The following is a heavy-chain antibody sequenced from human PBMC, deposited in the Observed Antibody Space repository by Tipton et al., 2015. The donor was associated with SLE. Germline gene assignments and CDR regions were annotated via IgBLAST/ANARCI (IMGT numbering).Heavy chain of an antibody. CDR1: GGSISSYY. CDR2: IYYSGST. Sequence: TLSLTCTVSGGSISSYYWSWIRQPPGKGLEWIGYIYYSGSTNYNPSLNSRVTISLDTSKNQFSLNLSSVTAADTAVYYCARDRFDSSGYTLFDSWGQGTLVTVSS. V-gene: IGHV4-59*12. CDR3: ARDRFDSSGYTLFDS. J-gene: IGHJ4*02. D-gene: IGHD3-22*01.